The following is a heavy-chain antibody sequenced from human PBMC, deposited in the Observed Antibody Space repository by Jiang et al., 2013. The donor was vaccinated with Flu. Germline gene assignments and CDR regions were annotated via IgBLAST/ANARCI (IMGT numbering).Heavy chain of an antibody. CDR1: GYTFTSYY. J-gene: IGHJ4*02. V-gene: IGHV1-46*01. CDR2: INPSGGST. Sequence: GYTFTSYYMHWVRQAPGQGLEWMGIINPSGGSTSYAQKFQGRVTMTRDTSTSTVYMELSSLRSEDTAVYYCARGGGLGYCSGGSCYRFDYWGQGTLVTVSS. D-gene: IGHD2-15*01. CDR3: ARGGGLGYCSGGSCYRFDY.